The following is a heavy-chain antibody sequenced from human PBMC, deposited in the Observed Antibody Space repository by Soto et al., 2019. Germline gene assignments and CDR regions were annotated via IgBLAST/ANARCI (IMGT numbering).Heavy chain of an antibody. D-gene: IGHD6-13*01. CDR2: IKQDGSEK. Sequence: GGSLRLSCAASGFTFSSYWLSWVRQAPGKGLEWVANIKQDGSEKYYVDSVKGRFTISRDNAKNSLYLQMNSLRAEDTAVYYCYSSSWYEVSDYWGQGTLVTVSS. J-gene: IGHJ4*02. CDR1: GFTFSSYW. V-gene: IGHV3-7*01. CDR3: YSSSWYEVSDY.